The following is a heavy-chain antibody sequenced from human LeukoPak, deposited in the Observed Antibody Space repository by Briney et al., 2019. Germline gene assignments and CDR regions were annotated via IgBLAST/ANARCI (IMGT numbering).Heavy chain of an antibody. CDR2: ISGSGGST. D-gene: IGHD3-3*01. J-gene: IGHJ4*02. V-gene: IGHV3-23*01. CDR3: AKDQGVADDLN. CDR1: GFTFSSYA. Sequence: PGGSLRLSCAASGFTFSSYAMSWVRQPPGNGLEWVSAISGSGGSTYYADSVKGRFTISRDNSKNTLYLQMNSLRAEDTAVYYCAKDQGVADDLNWGQGTLVTVSS.